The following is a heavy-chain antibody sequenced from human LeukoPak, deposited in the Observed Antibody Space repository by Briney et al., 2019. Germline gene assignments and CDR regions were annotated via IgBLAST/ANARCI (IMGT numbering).Heavy chain of an antibody. D-gene: IGHD2-15*01. V-gene: IGHV1-2*02. Sequence: ASVKVSCKASGYTFTGYYMHWVRQAPGQGLEWMGWINPNSGGTNYAQKFQGRVTMTRDTSISTAYMELSRLRSDDTAGYYCARIGYCSGGSCPFDYWGQGTLVTVSS. CDR3: ARIGYCSGGSCPFDY. J-gene: IGHJ4*02. CDR1: GYTFTGYY. CDR2: INPNSGGT.